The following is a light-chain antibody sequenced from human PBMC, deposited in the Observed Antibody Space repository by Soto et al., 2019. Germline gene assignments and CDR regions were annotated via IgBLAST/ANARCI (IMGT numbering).Light chain of an antibody. CDR2: SNN. Sequence: QAVVTQPPSASGAPGQRVTISCSGSTSNIGSNTVNWYQQLPGTAPKLFIYSNNQRPSGVPDRFSGSKSGTSASLAISGLLSDDEADYYCASWDDNLNGPVFGGGTKLTVL. CDR3: ASWDDNLNGPV. V-gene: IGLV1-44*01. CDR1: TSNIGSNT. J-gene: IGLJ3*02.